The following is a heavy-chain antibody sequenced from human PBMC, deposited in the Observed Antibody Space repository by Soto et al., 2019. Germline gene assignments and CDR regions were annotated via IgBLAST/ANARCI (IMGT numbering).Heavy chain of an antibody. CDR2: ISWNSGSI. V-gene: IGHV3-9*01. CDR3: AKDGGYYYYYMDV. CDR1: GFTFDDYA. D-gene: IGHD3-16*01. Sequence: GGSLRLSCAASGFTFDDYAMHWVRQAPGKGLEWVSGISWNSGSIGYADSVKGRFTISRDNAKNSLYLQMNSLRAEDTALYCCAKDGGYYYYYMDVWGKGTTVTVSS. J-gene: IGHJ6*03.